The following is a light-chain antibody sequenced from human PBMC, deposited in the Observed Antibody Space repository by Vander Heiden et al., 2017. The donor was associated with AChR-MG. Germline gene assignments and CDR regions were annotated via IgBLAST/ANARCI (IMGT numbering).Light chain of an antibody. Sequence: EIVLTQSPGNLCLSPGEGATLSCRASQTVTSRSLAWYLHKPGKAPRLLIHALSSRSTGVPDRFSGSGSGTDFSLTISRLEPDDFAVYYCQQYAGSPPWSFGQGTNVELK. J-gene: IGKJ1*01. CDR3: QQYAGSPPWS. V-gene: IGKV3-20*01. CDR1: QTVTSRS. CDR2: ALS.